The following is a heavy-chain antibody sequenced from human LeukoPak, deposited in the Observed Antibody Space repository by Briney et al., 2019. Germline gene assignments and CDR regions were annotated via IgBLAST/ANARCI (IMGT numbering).Heavy chain of an antibody. CDR2: ISTSSSYI. CDR3: ARDSDNLTGSKSHFDY. J-gene: IGHJ4*02. Sequence: GGSLRLSCAASRFTFSSYSMNWVRQAPGKGLEWVSCISTSSSYIYYADSVKGRFTISRDNAKNSLYLQMNSLRPEDAAVYYCARDSDNLTGSKSHFDYWGQGTLVTVSS. CDR1: RFTFSSYS. V-gene: IGHV3-21*01. D-gene: IGHD3-9*01.